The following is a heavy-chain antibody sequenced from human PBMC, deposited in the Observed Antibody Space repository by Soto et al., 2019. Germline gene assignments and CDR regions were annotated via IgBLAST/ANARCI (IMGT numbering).Heavy chain of an antibody. Sequence: EVQLVESVGGLVQPGGSLGLSCAASGFTFSSSWMSWVRQAPGKGLEWVANIKQDGSEKYYVDSVEGRFTLSRDNSKNSLHLQMNSLSAEDTAIYFCARVAYNHGWIFAFWGQGNPVTVSS. CDR3: ARVAYNHGWIFAF. D-gene: IGHD6-19*01. J-gene: IGHJ4*01. CDR2: IKQDGSEK. V-gene: IGHV3-7*04. CDR1: GFTFSSSW.